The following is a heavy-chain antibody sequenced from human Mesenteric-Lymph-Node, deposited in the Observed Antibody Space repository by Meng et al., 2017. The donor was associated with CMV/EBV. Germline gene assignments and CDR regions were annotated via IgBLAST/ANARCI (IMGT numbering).Heavy chain of an antibody. V-gene: IGHV4-61*03. J-gene: IGHJ6*02. CDR2: IYYSGST. D-gene: IGHD3-16*01. Sequence: SETLSLTCTVSGYSISSADSWGWIRQPPGKGLEWIGYIYYSGSTNYNPSLKSRVTISVDTSNNRFSLRLSSVTAADTAVYYCARGALSYYFDMDVWGQGTTVTVSS. CDR3: ARGALSYYFDMDV. CDR1: GYSISSADS.